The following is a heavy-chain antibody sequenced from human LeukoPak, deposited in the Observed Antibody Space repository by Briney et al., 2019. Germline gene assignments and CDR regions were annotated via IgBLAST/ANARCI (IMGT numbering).Heavy chain of an antibody. J-gene: IGHJ2*01. Sequence: GGSLRLSCTSSGFTVSSNYMSWVRQAPGKGLEWVSVMYSGGSTYYADSVKGRFTISRHNSKNTLYLQMNSLRAEDTAVYYCARRPYYYDSSGYPQEGWYFDLWGRGTLVTVSS. D-gene: IGHD3-22*01. CDR2: MYSGGST. CDR3: ARRPYYYDSSGYPQEGWYFDL. V-gene: IGHV3-53*04. CDR1: GFTVSSNY.